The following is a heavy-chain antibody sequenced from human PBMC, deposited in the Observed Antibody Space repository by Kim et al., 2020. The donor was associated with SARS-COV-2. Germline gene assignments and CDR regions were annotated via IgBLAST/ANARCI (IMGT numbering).Heavy chain of an antibody. V-gene: IGHV4-34*01. CDR3: ARRLFWSGYYFDY. D-gene: IGHD3-3*01. Sequence: CTPSLKSRVNIAVDTSKNQFSLKLSSVTAADTAVYYCARRLFWSGYYFDYWGQGTLVTVSS. J-gene: IGHJ4*02.